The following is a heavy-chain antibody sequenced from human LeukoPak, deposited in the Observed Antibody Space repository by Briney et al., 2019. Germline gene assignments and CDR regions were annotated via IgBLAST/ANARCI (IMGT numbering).Heavy chain of an antibody. CDR2: ISAYNGHT. CDR3: ARDRYSSGWYYFDY. V-gene: IGHV1-18*01. J-gene: IGHJ4*02. CDR1: GYTFTSNG. D-gene: IGHD6-19*01. Sequence: ASVKVSCKASGYTFTSNGISWVRQAPGQGLEWMGWISAYNGHTNYAQKLQGRVTMTTDTSTSTAYMELRSLRSDDTAVYYCARDRYSSGWYYFDYWGQGTLVTVSS.